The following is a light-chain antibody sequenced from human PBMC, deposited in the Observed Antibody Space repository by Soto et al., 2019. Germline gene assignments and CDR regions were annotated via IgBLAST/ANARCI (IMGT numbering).Light chain of an antibody. V-gene: IGLV2-14*01. Sequence: QSALTQPASVSGSPGQSITISCTGNSGDIGGYNYVSWYQQHPGKAPKLMIYDVSDRPSGVSNRFSGSKSGNTASLTIAGLRAEDDADYYCSSYTTINTLLLGGGTQLTVL. CDR3: SSYTTINTLL. J-gene: IGLJ2*01. CDR1: SGDIGGYNY. CDR2: DVS.